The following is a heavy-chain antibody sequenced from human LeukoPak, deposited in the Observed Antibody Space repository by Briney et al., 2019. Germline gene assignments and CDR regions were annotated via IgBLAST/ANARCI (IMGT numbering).Heavy chain of an antibody. Sequence: QPGGSLRLSCAASGFTFSSYEMNWVRQAPGKGLEWVSYISSSGSTIYYADSVKGRFTISRDNAKNSLYLQMNSLRAEDTAVYYCARVSYDILTGYLFDYWGQGTLVTVSS. CDR3: ARVSYDILTGYLFDY. CDR2: ISSSGSTI. D-gene: IGHD3-9*01. V-gene: IGHV3-48*03. J-gene: IGHJ4*02. CDR1: GFTFSSYE.